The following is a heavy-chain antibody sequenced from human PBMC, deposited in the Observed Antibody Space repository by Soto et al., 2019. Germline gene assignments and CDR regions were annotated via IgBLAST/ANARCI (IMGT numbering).Heavy chain of an antibody. Sequence: EVLLVESGGGLVQPGRSLRLSCAASGFIFDDYAMHWVRQAPGKGLEWVSSVSWDSRSIAYAGSVQGRFTLSRDNAKNSLSLQMNSLTTEDAAFSLLSRGTAGTTLPGFDHWGQGTIVTVSS. D-gene: IGHD3-9*01. V-gene: IGHV3-9*01. CDR3: SRGTAGTTLPGFDH. CDR1: GFIFDDYA. J-gene: IGHJ3*01. CDR2: VSWDSRSI.